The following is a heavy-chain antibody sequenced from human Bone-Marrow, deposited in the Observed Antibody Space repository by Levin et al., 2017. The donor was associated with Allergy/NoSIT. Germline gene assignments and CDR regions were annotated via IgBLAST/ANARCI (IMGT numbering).Heavy chain of an antibody. V-gene: IGHV1-46*03. CDR3: ARDGQVASPRKDYYYYYYMDV. CDR1: GYTFANYH. D-gene: IGHD3-3*02. Sequence: ASVKVSCKASGYTFANYHMHWVRQTPGQGLEWMGVINPNGGTVAYSRRFRGRVIMTRDASANTVFMQLSSLRSEDTAVYYCARDGQVASPRKDYYYYYYMDVWGKGTTVTVSS. J-gene: IGHJ6*03. CDR2: INPNGGTV.